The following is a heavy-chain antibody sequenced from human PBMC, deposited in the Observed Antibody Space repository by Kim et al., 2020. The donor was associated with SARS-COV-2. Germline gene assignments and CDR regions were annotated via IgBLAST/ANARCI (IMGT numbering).Heavy chain of an antibody. CDR2: ISYDGSNK. V-gene: IGHV3-30*18. Sequence: GGSLRLSCAASGFTFSSYGMHWVRQAPGKGLEWVAVISYDGSNKYYADSVKGRFTISRDNSKNTLYLQMNSLRAEDTAVYYCAKDGYCSSTSCSDAFDI. CDR3: AKDGYCSSTSCSDAFDI. J-gene: IGHJ3*02. CDR1: GFTFSSYG. D-gene: IGHD2-2*03.